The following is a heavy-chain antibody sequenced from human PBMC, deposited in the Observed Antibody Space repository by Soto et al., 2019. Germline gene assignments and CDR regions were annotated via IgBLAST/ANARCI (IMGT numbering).Heavy chain of an antibody. CDR3: ASYYYDSSGIPDAFDI. CDR2: ISYDGSNK. J-gene: IGHJ3*02. V-gene: IGHV3-30-3*01. Sequence: QVQLVESGGGVVQPGRSLRLCCAASGFTFSSYAMHWVRQAPGKGLEWVAVISYDGSNKYYADSVKGRFTISRDNSKNTMYLQMNSLRAEDTAVYYCASYYYDSSGIPDAFDIWGQGTMVTVSS. CDR1: GFTFSSYA. D-gene: IGHD3-22*01.